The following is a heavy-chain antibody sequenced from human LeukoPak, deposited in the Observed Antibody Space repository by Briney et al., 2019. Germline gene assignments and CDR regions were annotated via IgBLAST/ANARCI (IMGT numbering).Heavy chain of an antibody. J-gene: IGHJ6*03. CDR3: ARSYYDFTPPNYYYYYMDV. V-gene: IGHV1-69*13. Sequence: ASVEVSCKASGGTFSNYAISWVRQAPGQGLEWMGGIIPMFATANYAQKFQGRVTITADDSTSTAYMELSSLRSEDTAVYYCARSYYDFTPPNYYYYYMDVWGKGTTVTVSS. CDR1: GGTFSNYA. CDR2: IIPMFATA. D-gene: IGHD3-3*01.